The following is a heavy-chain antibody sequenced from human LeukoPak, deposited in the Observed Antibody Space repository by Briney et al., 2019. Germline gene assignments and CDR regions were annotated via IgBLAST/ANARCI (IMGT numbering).Heavy chain of an antibody. J-gene: IGHJ4*02. D-gene: IGHD3-9*01. V-gene: IGHV4-61*02. CDR3: ASGLRYFDLYY. Sequence: SETLSLTCTVPGGSISSGSYYWSWIRQPAGKGLEWIGRIYTSGSTNYNPSLKSQVTISVDTSKNQFSLKLSSVTAADTAVYYCASGLRYFDLYYWGQGTLVTVSS. CDR2: IYTSGST. CDR1: GGSISSGSYY.